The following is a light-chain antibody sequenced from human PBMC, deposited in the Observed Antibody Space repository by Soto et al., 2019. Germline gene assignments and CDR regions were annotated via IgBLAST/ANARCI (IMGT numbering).Light chain of an antibody. V-gene: IGKV3-15*01. CDR1: QSVSRD. Sequence: EIAMTQSPATLSVSPGERATLSCRTSQSVSRDLAWYQQKPGQAPRLLIYGASTRATGIPDRFSGSGSGTEFTLTISSLRSEDFAVYYCQQYINWPLLSFGGGTKVEIK. CDR2: GAS. CDR3: QQYINWPLLS. J-gene: IGKJ4*01.